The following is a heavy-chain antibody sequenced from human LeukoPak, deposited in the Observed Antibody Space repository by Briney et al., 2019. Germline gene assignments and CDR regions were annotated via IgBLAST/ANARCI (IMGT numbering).Heavy chain of an antibody. CDR1: GFTFTSSA. D-gene: IGHD6-6*01. V-gene: IGHV1-58*01. CDR3: AKDRWRDGTSSFDN. Sequence: ASVKVSCKASGFTFTSSAVQWVRQARGQRLEWIGWIVVGSGNTNYAQKFQERVTITRDMSTSTAYMELRSLRSDDTAVYYCAKDRWRDGTSSFDNWGQGTLVTVSS. J-gene: IGHJ4*02. CDR2: IVVGSGNT.